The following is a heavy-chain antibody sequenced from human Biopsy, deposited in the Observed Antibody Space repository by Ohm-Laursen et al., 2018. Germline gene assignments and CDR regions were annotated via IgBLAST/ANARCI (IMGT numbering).Heavy chain of an antibody. CDR2: IYHTGST. V-gene: IGHV4-31*11. D-gene: IGHD4-17*01. Sequence: TLSLTCAVSGDSISSGGNYWSWIRQFPGKGLEWIAYIYHTGSTYYNPSLKSRLSIAIDTSKNQFSLNLNSVTAADTAMYFCARGRSDYPPTFWGPGTLVTVSS. CDR1: GDSISSGGNY. J-gene: IGHJ4*02. CDR3: ARGRSDYPPTF.